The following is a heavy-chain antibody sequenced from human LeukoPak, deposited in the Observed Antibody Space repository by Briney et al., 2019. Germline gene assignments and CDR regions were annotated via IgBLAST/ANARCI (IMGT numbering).Heavy chain of an antibody. CDR2: ISTDGSST. CDR1: GFTFSNYW. D-gene: IGHD1-14*01. Sequence: GGSLRLSCAASGFTFSNYWMHWVRQAPGKGLIWVSRISTDGSSTTYADSVKGRFTISRDNAKNTLYLQMNSLRDEDTAVYFCARGQAGTSWFDPWGQGTLVTVSS. CDR3: ARGQAGTSWFDP. J-gene: IGHJ5*02. V-gene: IGHV3-74*01.